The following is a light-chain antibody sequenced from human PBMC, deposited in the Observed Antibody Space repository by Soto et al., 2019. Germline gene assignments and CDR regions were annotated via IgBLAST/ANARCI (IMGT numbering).Light chain of an antibody. Sequence: DIQMTQSPSTLSASVGDRVTITCRASQSISSWLAWYQQKPGKAPKVLIYDASTLEGGVPSRFSGGGSGTEFTLTVTSLQPDDFATYYCQEYTTYSRTFGQGTRWISN. CDR2: DAS. CDR3: QEYTTYSRT. V-gene: IGKV1-5*01. J-gene: IGKJ1*01. CDR1: QSISSW.